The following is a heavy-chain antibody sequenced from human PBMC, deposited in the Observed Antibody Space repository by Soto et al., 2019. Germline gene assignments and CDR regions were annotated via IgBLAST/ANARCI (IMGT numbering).Heavy chain of an antibody. Sequence: EVQLVESGGGLVQPGGSLRLSCAATGFRFSDHYMDWVRQAPGKGLEWIARTRQHAHSNIPQYATSVRGRFTISTDDSENLLYLQMNSLKIEDTAVYYCARAHLADGYNCDWGRGTLVTVS. CDR2: TRQHAHSNIP. J-gene: IGHJ4*02. D-gene: IGHD5-12*01. CDR3: ARAHLADGYNCD. V-gene: IGHV3-72*01. CDR1: GFRFSDHY.